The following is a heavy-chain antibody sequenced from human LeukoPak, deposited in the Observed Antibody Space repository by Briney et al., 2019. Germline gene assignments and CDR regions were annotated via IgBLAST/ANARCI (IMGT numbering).Heavy chain of an antibody. J-gene: IGHJ4*02. CDR3: ARHGTLGSTTYPLDY. Sequence: SETLSLTCAVYGASFSGYYWSWIRQPPGKGLEWIGEINHSGSTNYNPSLKSRVTISVDTSKNQFSLKLSSVTAADTAVYYCARHGTLGSTTYPLDYWGQGTLVTVSS. D-gene: IGHD1-26*01. V-gene: IGHV4-34*01. CDR1: GASFSGYY. CDR2: INHSGST.